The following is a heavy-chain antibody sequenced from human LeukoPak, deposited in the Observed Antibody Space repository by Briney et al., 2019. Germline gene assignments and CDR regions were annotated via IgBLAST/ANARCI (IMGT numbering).Heavy chain of an antibody. CDR1: GFTFSSYG. CDR2: ISYDGSNL. Sequence: GGSLRLSCAASGFTFSSYGMHWVRQAPGKGLEWVAVISYDGSNLDYADSVKGRFTISRDNSKNTLYLQMNSLRAEDTAIYYCARDGEGVLGFDYWGQGTLVTVSS. V-gene: IGHV3-30-3*01. D-gene: IGHD2-8*02. CDR3: ARDGEGVLGFDY. J-gene: IGHJ4*02.